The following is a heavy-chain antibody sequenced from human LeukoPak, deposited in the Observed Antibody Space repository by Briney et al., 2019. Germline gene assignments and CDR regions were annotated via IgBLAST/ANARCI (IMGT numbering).Heavy chain of an antibody. J-gene: IGHJ4*02. Sequence: SETLSLTCTVSGGSISSSSYYWGWIRQPPGKGLEWIGSIYYSGSTYYNPSLKSRVTISVDTSKNQFSLKLSSVTAADTAVYYCARMNDVEDYWGQGTLVTVSS. D-gene: IGHD3-3*01. V-gene: IGHV4-39*07. CDR3: ARMNDVEDY. CDR1: GGSISSSSYY. CDR2: IYYSGST.